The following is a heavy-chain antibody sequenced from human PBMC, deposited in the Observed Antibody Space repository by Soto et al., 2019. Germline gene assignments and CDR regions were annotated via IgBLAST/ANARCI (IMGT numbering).Heavy chain of an antibody. Sequence: QVQLVESGGGVVQPGGSLILSCSASRFTLSNCGMHWVRQAPGRGLEWVAMISYDGNEKHYIDSVKGRCTISRDYSKNTLYLQMNSLRPEDTAVYYCAKDLYTSGWYNYFDPWGQGTLVTVSS. CDR1: RFTLSNCG. J-gene: IGHJ5*02. CDR2: ISYDGNEK. V-gene: IGHV3-30*18. D-gene: IGHD6-19*01. CDR3: AKDLYTSGWYNYFDP.